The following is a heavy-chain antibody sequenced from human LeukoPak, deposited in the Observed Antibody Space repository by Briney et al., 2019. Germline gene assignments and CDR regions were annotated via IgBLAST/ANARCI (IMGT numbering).Heavy chain of an antibody. CDR1: GGTFSSYA. CDR3: ARLRDYCSSTSCLYFDY. D-gene: IGHD2-2*01. CDR2: IIPVFGTA. V-gene: IGHV1-69*05. J-gene: IGHJ4*02. Sequence: GASVKVSCKASGGTFSSYAISWVRQAPGQGFEWMGGIIPVFGTANYAQKFQGRVTITTDESTSTAYMELSSLRSEDTAVYYCARLRDYCSSTSCLYFDYWGQGTLVTVSS.